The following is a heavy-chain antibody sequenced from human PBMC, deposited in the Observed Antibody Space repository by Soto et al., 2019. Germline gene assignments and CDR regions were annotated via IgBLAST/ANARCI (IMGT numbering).Heavy chain of an antibody. CDR1: GGSISSYY. CDR3: ARDALYGDYMNWFDP. CDR2: IYYSGST. V-gene: IGHV4-59*01. J-gene: IGHJ5*02. Sequence: PSETLSLTCTVSGGSISSYYWSWIRQPPGKGLEWIGYIYYSGSTNYNPSLKSRVTISVDTSKNQFSLKLSSVTAADTAVYYCARDALYGDYMNWFDPWGQGTLVTVSS. D-gene: IGHD4-17*01.